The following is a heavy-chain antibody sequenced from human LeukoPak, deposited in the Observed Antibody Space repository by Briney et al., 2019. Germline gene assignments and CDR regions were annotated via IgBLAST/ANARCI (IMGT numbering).Heavy chain of an antibody. CDR2: ISGSGGGT. D-gene: IGHD4-17*01. J-gene: IGHJ4*02. CDR1: GFTFSSYG. V-gene: IGHV3-23*01. Sequence: GGTLRLSCAASGFTFSSYGMTWVRQAPGKGLEWVSGISGSGGGTYYADSVKGRFTISRDNAKNSLFLQMNSLRAEDTAMYYCVTETTVTAWGYWGQGTLVTVSS. CDR3: VTETTVTAWGY.